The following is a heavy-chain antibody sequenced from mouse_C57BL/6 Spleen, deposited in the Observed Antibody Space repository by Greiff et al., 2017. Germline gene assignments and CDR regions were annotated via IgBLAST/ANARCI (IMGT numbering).Heavy chain of an antibody. CDR3: ASPFMGAMDY. J-gene: IGHJ4*01. Sequence: VHLVESGPGLVAPSQSLSITCTVSGFSLTSYAISWVRPPPGKGLEWLGVIWTGGGTNYNSALKSRLSISKDNSKSQVFLKMNSLQTDDTARYYCASPFMGAMDYWGQGTSVTVSS. CDR1: GFSLTSYA. V-gene: IGHV2-9-1*01. D-gene: IGHD1-2*01. CDR2: IWTGGGT.